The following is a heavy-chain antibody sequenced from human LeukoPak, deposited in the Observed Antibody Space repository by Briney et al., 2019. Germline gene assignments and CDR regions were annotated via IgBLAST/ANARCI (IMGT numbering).Heavy chain of an antibody. Sequence: SVKVPCKASGGTFSSYAISWVRQAPGQGLEWMGGIIPIFGTANYAQKFQGRVTITADESTSTAYMELSSLRSEDTAVYYCARRLPAKYYYYYYMDVWGKGTTVTISS. V-gene: IGHV1-69*13. D-gene: IGHD2-2*01. CDR1: GGTFSSYA. J-gene: IGHJ6*03. CDR2: IIPIFGTA. CDR3: ARRLPAKYYYYYYMDV.